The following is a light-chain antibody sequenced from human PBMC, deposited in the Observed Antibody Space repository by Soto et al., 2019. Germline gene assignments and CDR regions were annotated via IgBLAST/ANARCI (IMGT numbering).Light chain of an antibody. J-gene: IGKJ4*01. Sequence: DIQMTQSPSSLSAFVGDRVTITCQASQDIDVYLNWYQQKPGKAPELLIYDASELNTGVPSRFSGSGSGTDFTFTISSLQPEDVATYYCQEHHYLHTFGGGTKVEI. CDR2: DAS. V-gene: IGKV1-33*01. CDR1: QDIDVY. CDR3: QEHHYLHT.